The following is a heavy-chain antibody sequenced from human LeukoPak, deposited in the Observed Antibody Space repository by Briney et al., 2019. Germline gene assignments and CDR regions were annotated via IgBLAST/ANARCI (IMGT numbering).Heavy chain of an antibody. V-gene: IGHV4-38-2*01. CDR3: ARSYCSSTSCYITYNWFDS. D-gene: IGHD2-2*02. CDR2: IYHSGST. Sequence: KPSETLSLTCAVSGHSFSSGYYWGWIRQPPGKGLEWVASIYHSGSTYFNPSLKSRVTISIDTSKNQFSLKLSSVTAADAAFYYCARSYCSSTSCYITYNWFDSWGHGTLVTVSS. CDR1: GHSFSSGYY. J-gene: IGHJ5*01.